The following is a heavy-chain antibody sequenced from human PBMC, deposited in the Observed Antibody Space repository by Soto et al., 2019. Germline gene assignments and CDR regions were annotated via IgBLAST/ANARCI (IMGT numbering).Heavy chain of an antibody. Sequence: ASVKVSCKASGYTFTSYDINWVRQATVQGLEWMGWMNPNSGNTGYAQKFQGRVTMTRSTSISTAYMELSSLRSEDTAVYYCARELSAAGTYYYYGMDVWGQGTTVTVSS. V-gene: IGHV1-8*01. CDR3: ARELSAAGTYYYYGMDV. CDR2: MNPNSGNT. J-gene: IGHJ6*02. D-gene: IGHD6-13*01. CDR1: GYTFTSYD.